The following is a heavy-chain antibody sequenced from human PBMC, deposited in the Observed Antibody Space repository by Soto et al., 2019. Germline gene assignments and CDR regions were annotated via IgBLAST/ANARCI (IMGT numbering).Heavy chain of an antibody. J-gene: IGHJ4*02. CDR1: GYGFTTYG. CDR3: ARGRDGDY. V-gene: IGHV1-18*01. Sequence: QVHLVQSGAEVKKPGASVKVSCKGSGYGFTTYGITWVRQAPGQGLEWMAWISAHNGNTNYAQKLQGRVTVTRYTSTRTAYMELRSLRSDAPAVYYCARGRDGDYWGQGALVTVSS. CDR2: ISAHNGNT. D-gene: IGHD6-6*01.